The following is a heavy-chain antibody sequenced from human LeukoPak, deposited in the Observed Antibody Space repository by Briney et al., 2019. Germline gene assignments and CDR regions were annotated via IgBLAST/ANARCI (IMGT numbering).Heavy chain of an antibody. V-gene: IGHV3-21*04. J-gene: IGHJ4*02. CDR3: AKFWQWEPLD. CDR2: ISSSSSYI. CDR1: GFTFGSYS. D-gene: IGHD1-26*01. Sequence: KPGGSLRLSCAASGFTFGSYSMNWVRQAPGKGLEWASSISSSSSYIYYADSVKGRFTISRDNAKNSLYLQMNSLRAEDTAVYYCAKFWQWEPLDWGQGSLVTVSS.